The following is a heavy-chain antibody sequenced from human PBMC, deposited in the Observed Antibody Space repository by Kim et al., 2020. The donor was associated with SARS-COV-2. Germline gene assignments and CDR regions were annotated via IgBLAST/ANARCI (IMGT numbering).Heavy chain of an antibody. Sequence: ASVKVSCKGSGYTFSNSAMHWVRQAPGQRLEWMGWIKAANGDTKYSQKFQGRVAITRDTSATTAYMELNSLTSEDTAVYYCARLIGTRTTWDYWGQGTLVTVSS. CDR2: IKAANGDT. CDR1: GYTFSNSA. J-gene: IGHJ4*02. D-gene: IGHD3-16*01. V-gene: IGHV1-3*01. CDR3: ARLIGTRTTWDY.